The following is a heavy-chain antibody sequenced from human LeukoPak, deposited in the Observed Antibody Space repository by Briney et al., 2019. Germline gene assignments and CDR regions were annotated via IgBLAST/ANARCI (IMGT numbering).Heavy chain of an antibody. CDR3: ARVPHKVVPAGGAFDI. V-gene: IGHV1-2*02. CDR1: GYTLTGYY. CDR2: INPNCGGT. Sequence: ASVKVSCKASGYTLTGYYMHWVRQAPGQGLEWMGWINPNCGGTNYAQKFQGRVTMTRDTSISTAYMELSRLRSDDTAVYYCARVPHKVVPAGGAFDIWGQGTMVTVSS. J-gene: IGHJ3*02. D-gene: IGHD2-2*01.